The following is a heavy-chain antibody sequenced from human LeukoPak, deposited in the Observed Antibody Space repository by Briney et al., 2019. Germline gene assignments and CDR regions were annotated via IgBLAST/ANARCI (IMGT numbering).Heavy chain of an antibody. CDR3: AKDGFRWLVRGIYYYYYMDV. V-gene: IGHV3-23*01. CDR2: TSSSDSGK. J-gene: IGHJ6*03. D-gene: IGHD6-19*01. Sequence: GGSLRLSCVVSGFTLSSYAMSWVRQAPGKGLEWVAATSSSDSGKYHADSVRGRFTISRDNSKNTVYLQMNSLRAEDTAVYYCAKDGFRWLVRGIYYYYYMDVWGKGTTVTVSS. CDR1: GFTLSSYA.